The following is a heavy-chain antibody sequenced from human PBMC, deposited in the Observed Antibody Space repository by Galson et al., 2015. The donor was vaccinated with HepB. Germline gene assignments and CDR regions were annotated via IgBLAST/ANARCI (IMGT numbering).Heavy chain of an antibody. Sequence: PRLSCAGSGFIFRHHAMAWIRQAPGKGLEWVSGINGRGSTRSYSDAVKGRFSISRDNSKDTVFLQMDNLRPEDTAVYYCVKEVAWFGGDWFDPWGQGALVTVS. CDR2: INGRGSTR. D-gene: IGHD3-16*01. V-gene: IGHV3-23*01. CDR3: VKEVAWFGGDWFDP. J-gene: IGHJ5*02. CDR1: GFIFRHHA.